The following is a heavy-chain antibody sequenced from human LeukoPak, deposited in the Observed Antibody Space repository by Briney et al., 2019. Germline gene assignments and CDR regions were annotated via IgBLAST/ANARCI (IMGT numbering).Heavy chain of an antibody. V-gene: IGHV3-23*01. Sequence: GGSLRLSCAASGFTFSSYAMSWVRQAPGKGLEWVSAISGSGGSTYYADSVKGRLTISRDNSKNTLYLQMNSLRAEDTAVYYCAKGHYDSSGYWGVWGQGTLVTVSS. CDR2: ISGSGGST. D-gene: IGHD3-22*01. CDR3: AKGHYDSSGYWGV. J-gene: IGHJ4*02. CDR1: GFTFSSYA.